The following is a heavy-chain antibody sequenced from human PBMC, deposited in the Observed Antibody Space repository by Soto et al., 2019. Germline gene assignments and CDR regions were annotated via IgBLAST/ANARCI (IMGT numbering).Heavy chain of an antibody. V-gene: IGHV3-74*01. J-gene: IGHJ4*01. Sequence: GGSLRLSCAASGLFSSYWMHWVRQAPGKGLVWVSRIDSAGTTINYADSVKGRFTISRDNAQNTLYLQMDSLRVEDTAVHYCARGPPDYSTSGYVGDYWGQGALVTVSS. CDR3: ARGPPDYSTSGYVGDY. D-gene: IGHD6-13*01. CDR1: GLFSSYW. CDR2: IDSAGTTI.